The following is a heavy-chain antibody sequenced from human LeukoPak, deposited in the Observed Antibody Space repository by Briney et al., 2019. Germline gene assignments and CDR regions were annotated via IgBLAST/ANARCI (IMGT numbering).Heavy chain of an antibody. J-gene: IGHJ6*02. CDR2: INHSGST. Sequence: SETLSLTCAVYGGSFIGYYWSWIRQPPGKGLEWIGEINHSGSTNYNPSLKSRVTISVDTSKNQFSLKLSSVTAADTAVYYCARVFYCSGGSCFGMDVWGQGTTVTVSS. D-gene: IGHD2-15*01. CDR3: ARVFYCSGGSCFGMDV. CDR1: GGSFIGYY. V-gene: IGHV4-34*01.